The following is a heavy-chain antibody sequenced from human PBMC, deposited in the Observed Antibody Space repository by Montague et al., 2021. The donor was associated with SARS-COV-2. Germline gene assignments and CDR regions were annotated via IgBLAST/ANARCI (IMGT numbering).Heavy chain of an antibody. J-gene: IGHJ3*01. CDR1: GGSFSGYY. CDR3: TREARLSNYGGHDGLDF. D-gene: IGHD4/OR15-4a*01. V-gene: IGHV4-34*01. Sequence: SETLSLTCAVYGGSFSGYYWSWIRQPPGKGLEWIGEINHSGSTNYNPSLKSRVTISVDTSKNQFSLKLSSVTAADTAVYYCTREARLSNYGGHDGLDFWGQGTMVIVPS. CDR2: INHSGST.